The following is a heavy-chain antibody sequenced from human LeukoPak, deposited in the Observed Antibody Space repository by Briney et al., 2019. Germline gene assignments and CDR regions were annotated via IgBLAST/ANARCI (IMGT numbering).Heavy chain of an antibody. CDR3: ARGSYYGDYARFGY. CDR2: IYYSGST. V-gene: IGHV4-59*08. Sequence: SETLSLTCTVSGGSISSYYWSWIRQPPGKGLEWIGYIYYSGSTNYNPSLKSRVTISVDTSKNQFSLKLSSVAAADTAVYYCARGSYYGDYARFGYWGQGILVTVSS. J-gene: IGHJ4*02. CDR1: GGSISSYY. D-gene: IGHD4-17*01.